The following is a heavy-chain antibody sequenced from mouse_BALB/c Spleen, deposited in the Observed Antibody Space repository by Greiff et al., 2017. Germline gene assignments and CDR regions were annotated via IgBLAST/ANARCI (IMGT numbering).Heavy chain of an antibody. D-gene: IGHD2-1*01. CDR2: INPYNGDT. CDR3: ARSGYGNYVGWFAY. V-gene: IGHV1-20*02. Sequence: VQLQQSGPELVKPGASVKISCKASGYSFTGYFMNWVMQSHGKSLEWIGRINPYNGDTFYNQKFKGKATLTVDKSSSTAHMELRSLASEDSAVYYCARSGYGNYVGWFAYWGQGTLVTVSA. J-gene: IGHJ3*01. CDR1: GYSFTGYF.